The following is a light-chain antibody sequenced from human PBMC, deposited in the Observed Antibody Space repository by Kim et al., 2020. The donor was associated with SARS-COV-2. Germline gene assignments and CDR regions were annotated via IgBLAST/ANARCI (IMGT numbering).Light chain of an antibody. CDR3: QSYDSSLSDWV. Sequence: QSVLTQPPSVSGAPGQRVTISCTGRNSNIGAGYDVHWYQQLPGTAPKFLIYGNNNRPSGVPDRFSGSKSGSSASLAITGLQAEDEADYYCQSYDSSLSDWVFGGGTQLTVL. CDR2: GNN. J-gene: IGLJ3*02. CDR1: NSNIGAGYD. V-gene: IGLV1-40*01.